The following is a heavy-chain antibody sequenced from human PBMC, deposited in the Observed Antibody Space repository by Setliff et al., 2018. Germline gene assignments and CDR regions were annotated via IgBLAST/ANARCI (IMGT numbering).Heavy chain of an antibody. CDR1: GGSISSGGYY. D-gene: IGHD4-17*01. V-gene: IGHV4-31*03. CDR3: ARDPLTTNRRRAFDI. J-gene: IGHJ3*02. CDR2: IYYSGST. Sequence: PSETLSLTCTVSGGSISSGGYYWSWIRQHPGKGLECIGYIYYSGSTYYNPSLKSRVTISVDTSKNQFSLKLSSVTAADTAVYYCARDPLTTNRRRAFDIWGQGTMVTVSS.